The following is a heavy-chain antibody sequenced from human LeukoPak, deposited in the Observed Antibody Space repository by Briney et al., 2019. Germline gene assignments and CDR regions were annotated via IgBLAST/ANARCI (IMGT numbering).Heavy chain of an antibody. CDR2: IYHSGST. Sequence: SETLSLTCTVSGGSISSGGYYWSWIRQPPGKGLEWIGYIYHSGSTYYNPSLKSRVTISVDRSKNQFSLKLSSVTAADTAVYYCARGFVSYATVTTLDYWGQGTLVTVSS. D-gene: IGHD4-17*01. CDR1: GGSISSGGYY. CDR3: ARGFVSYATVTTLDY. J-gene: IGHJ4*02. V-gene: IGHV4-30-2*01.